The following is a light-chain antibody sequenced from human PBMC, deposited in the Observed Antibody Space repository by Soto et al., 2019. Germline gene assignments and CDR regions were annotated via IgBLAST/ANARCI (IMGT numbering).Light chain of an antibody. CDR3: RSYGGTNNVV. Sequence: QSALTQPPSASGSPGQSVTISCTGTSSDVGGYKYVSWYQHHPGKAPKVVIYEVTQRPSGVPDRFSGSQSGNTASLTVSGLQAEDEADYYCRSYGGTNNVVFGGGTKLTVL. CDR1: SSDVGGYKY. V-gene: IGLV2-8*01. J-gene: IGLJ2*01. CDR2: EVT.